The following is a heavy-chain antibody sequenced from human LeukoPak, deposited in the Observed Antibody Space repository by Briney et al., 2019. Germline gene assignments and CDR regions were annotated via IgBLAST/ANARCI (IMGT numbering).Heavy chain of an antibody. J-gene: IGHJ4*02. CDR2: ISGSGGST. D-gene: IGHD6-13*01. CDR3: ARENVAAAGTDY. Sequence: PGGSLRLSCAASGFTFSSYAMSWVRQAPGKGLEWVSAISGSGGSTYYADSVKGRFTISRDNAKNSLYLQMNSLRAEDTAVYYCARENVAAAGTDYWGQGTLVTVSS. V-gene: IGHV3-23*01. CDR1: GFTFSSYA.